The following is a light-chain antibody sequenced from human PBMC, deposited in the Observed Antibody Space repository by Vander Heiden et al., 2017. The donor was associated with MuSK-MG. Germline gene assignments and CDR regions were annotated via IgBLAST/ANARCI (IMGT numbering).Light chain of an antibody. CDR2: EVS. Sequence: QSALTQPASVSGSPGQSITISCTGTSSDVGGYKYGSWYQQHPGKATKLMIDEVSNRPSGVSNRFSGSKSGTTASLTISGLQAEDEADYYCSSYTSSRTGVFGTGTKVTVL. CDR1: SSDVGGYKY. V-gene: IGLV2-14*01. CDR3: SSYTSSRTGV. J-gene: IGLJ1*01.